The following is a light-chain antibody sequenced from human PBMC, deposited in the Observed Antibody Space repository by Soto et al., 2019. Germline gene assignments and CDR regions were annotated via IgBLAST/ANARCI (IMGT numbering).Light chain of an antibody. CDR1: SSDVGGHNY. CDR3: SSYTNTGTLYV. V-gene: IGLV2-14*01. Sequence: QSALTQPASVSGSPGQSITISCTGTSSDVGGHNYVSWYQQHPGKAPKLIIYEVAKRPSGVSSRFSGSKSGNTASLTISGLQAEDEADYHCSSYTNTGTLYVFGTGTKLTVL. CDR2: EVA. J-gene: IGLJ1*01.